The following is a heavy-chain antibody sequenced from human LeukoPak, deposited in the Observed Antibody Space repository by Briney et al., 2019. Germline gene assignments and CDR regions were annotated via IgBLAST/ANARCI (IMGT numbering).Heavy chain of an antibody. CDR2: ISSSSSYI. CDR1: GFTFSSYS. D-gene: IGHD3-3*01. J-gene: IGHJ5*02. Sequence: GESLNISCAASGFTFSSYSMNWVRQAPGKGLEWVSSISSSSSYIYYADSVKGRFTISRDNAKNSLYLQMNSLRAEDTAVYYCARGPYYDFWSGYMTSYNWFDPWGQGTLVTVSS. V-gene: IGHV3-21*01. CDR3: ARGPYYDFWSGYMTSYNWFDP.